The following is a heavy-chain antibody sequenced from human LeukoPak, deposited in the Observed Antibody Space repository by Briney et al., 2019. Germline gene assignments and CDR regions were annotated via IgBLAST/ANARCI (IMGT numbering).Heavy chain of an antibody. Sequence: GRSLRLSCAASGFTFSSYAMHWVRQAPGKGLEWVAVISYDGSNKYYADSVKGRFTISRDNSKNTLYLQMNSLRAEDTAVYYCARVIGGRHYYDSSGYEIDYWGQGTLVTVSS. V-gene: IGHV3-30-3*01. CDR3: ARVIGGRHYYDSSGYEIDY. CDR1: GFTFSSYA. D-gene: IGHD3-22*01. J-gene: IGHJ4*02. CDR2: ISYDGSNK.